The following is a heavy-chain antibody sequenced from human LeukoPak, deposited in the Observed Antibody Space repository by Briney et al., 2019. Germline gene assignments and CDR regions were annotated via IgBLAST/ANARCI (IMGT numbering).Heavy chain of an antibody. CDR1: GYTFTSYY. CDR2: INPNSGGT. J-gene: IGHJ5*02. CDR3: ARVWSPTVTTVIPDWFDP. V-gene: IGHV1-2*02. Sequence: GASVKVSCKASGYTFTSYYMHWVRQAPGQGLEWMGWINPNSGGTKYAQKFQGRVTMTRDTSISTAYMELSSLKSDDTAVYYCARVWSPTVTTVIPDWFDPWGQGTLVTVSS. D-gene: IGHD4-17*01.